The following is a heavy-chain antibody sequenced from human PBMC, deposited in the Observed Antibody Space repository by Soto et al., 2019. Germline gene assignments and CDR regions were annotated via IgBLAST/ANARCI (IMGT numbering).Heavy chain of an antibody. D-gene: IGHD2-2*01. CDR1: GGSISSYY. J-gene: IGHJ4*02. CDR3: ARACSSNSCYDVFDY. V-gene: IGHV4-4*07. Sequence: PSETLSLTCTVSGGSISSYYLSWIRQPAGKGLEWIGRIYTSGSTNYNPSLKSRVTMSVDTSKNQFSLKLSSVTAADTAVYYCARACSSNSCYDVFDYWGQGTLVTVYS. CDR2: IYTSGST.